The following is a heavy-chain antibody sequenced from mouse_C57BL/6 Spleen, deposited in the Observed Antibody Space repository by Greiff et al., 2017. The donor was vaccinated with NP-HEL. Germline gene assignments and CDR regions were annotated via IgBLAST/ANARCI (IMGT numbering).Heavy chain of an antibody. CDR1: GFSFNTYA. Sequence: EVQRVESGGGLVQPKGSLTLSCAASGFSFNTYAMNWVRQAPGKGLEWVARIRSKSNHYATYYADSVKDRFTISRDVSASMLYLQMNNLKTEDTAMYYCVRHEDYYGSSFYWYFDVWGTGTTVTVSS. J-gene: IGHJ1*03. CDR3: VRHEDYYGSSFYWYFDV. D-gene: IGHD1-1*01. V-gene: IGHV10-1*01. CDR2: IRSKSNHYAT.